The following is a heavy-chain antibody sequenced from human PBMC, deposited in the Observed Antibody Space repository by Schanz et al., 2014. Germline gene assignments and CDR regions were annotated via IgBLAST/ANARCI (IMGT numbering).Heavy chain of an antibody. D-gene: IGHD2-15*01. V-gene: IGHV3-23*04. CDR1: PFTFSSDC. J-gene: IGHJ4*02. CDR3: AKSLESGPGGRCSRGYFDY. Sequence: EVQLAESGGGLVQPGGSLRLSCAASPFTFSSDCMSWVRQAPGKGLEWVSLISDSGDTAYYADSVKGRFTISRDNFKGALYLQMSSLRDEDTAVYYCAKSLESGPGGRCSRGYFDYWGQGTLVTVSS. CDR2: ISDSGDTA.